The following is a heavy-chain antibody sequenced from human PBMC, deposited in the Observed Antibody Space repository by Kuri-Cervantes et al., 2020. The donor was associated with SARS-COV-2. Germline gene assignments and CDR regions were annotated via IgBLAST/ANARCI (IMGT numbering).Heavy chain of an antibody. D-gene: IGHD2-2*01. Sequence: GGSLRLSCVPSGFTFSGYDMHWVRQAPGKGLEWVAFIRYDGSDKYYADSVEGRFTISRDSSKNTLYLQMNSLRAEDTAVYYCAKGSASWASYIDNWGQGTLVTVSS. CDR2: IRYDGSDK. J-gene: IGHJ4*02. V-gene: IGHV3-30*02. CDR3: AKGSASWASYIDN. CDR1: GFTFSGYD.